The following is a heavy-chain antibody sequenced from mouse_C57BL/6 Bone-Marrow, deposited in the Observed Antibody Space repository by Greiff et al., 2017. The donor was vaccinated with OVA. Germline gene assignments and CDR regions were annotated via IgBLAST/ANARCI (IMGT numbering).Heavy chain of an antibody. CDR3: ARDAHPF. Sequence: EVKVEESGGGLVKPGGSLKLSCAASGFTFSSYAMSWVRQTPEKRLEWVATISDGGSYTYYPDNVKGRFTISRDNAKNNLYLQMSHLKSEDTAMYYCARDAHPFWGQGTLVTVSA. CDR1: GFTFSSYA. CDR2: ISDGGSYT. J-gene: IGHJ3*01. V-gene: IGHV5-4*01.